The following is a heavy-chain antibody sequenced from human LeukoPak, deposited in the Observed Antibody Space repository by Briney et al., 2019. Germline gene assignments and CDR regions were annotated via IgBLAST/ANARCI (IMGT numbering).Heavy chain of an antibody. CDR2: IYYSGST. CDR3: AREQSASSRYYFDY. V-gene: IGHV4-59*08. Sequence: SETLSLTCTVSGGSISNYYWSWIRQPPGKGLEWIGDIYYSGSTNYNPSFKSRVTISVDTSKNLFSLNLSSVTAADTAVYYCAREQSASSRYYFDYWGQGTLVSVSS. J-gene: IGHJ4*02. CDR1: GGSISNYY. D-gene: IGHD6-19*01.